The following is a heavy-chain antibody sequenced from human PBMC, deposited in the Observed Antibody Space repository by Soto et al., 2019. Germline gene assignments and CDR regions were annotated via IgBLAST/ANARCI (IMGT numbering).Heavy chain of an antibody. V-gene: IGHV4-34*01. D-gene: IGHD6-13*01. CDR2: INHSGST. J-gene: IGHJ4*02. Sequence: SETLSLTCAVYGGSFSGYYWSWIRQPPGKGLGWIGEINHSGSTNYNPSLKSRVTISVDMSKNQFSLKASDTAMYYCVRHSGKIESSVGPRTFDFWGQGTLVTVSS. CDR1: GGSFSGYY. CDR3: VRHSGKIESSVGPRTFDF.